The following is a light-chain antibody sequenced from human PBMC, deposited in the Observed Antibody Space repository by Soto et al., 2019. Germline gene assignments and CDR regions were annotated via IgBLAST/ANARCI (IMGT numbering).Light chain of an antibody. J-gene: IGLJ2*01. CDR3: SSYAGSSNLV. V-gene: IGLV2-8*01. CDR2: EVN. CDR1: SSDVGGYNY. Sequence: QSVLTQFPSASGSPGQSVSISCTGTSSDVGGYNYVSWYQQHPGKAPKLMIYEVNQRPSGVPDRFSGSKSGNTASLTVSRLQAEDEADYYCSSYAGSSNLVFGGGTKLTVL.